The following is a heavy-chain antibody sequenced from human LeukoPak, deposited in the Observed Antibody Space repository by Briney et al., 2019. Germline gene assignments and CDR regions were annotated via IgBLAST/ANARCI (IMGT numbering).Heavy chain of an antibody. CDR2: IIPIFGTA. D-gene: IGHD2-21*02. J-gene: IGHJ6*02. Sequence: EASVKVSCKASGGTFSSYAISWVRQAPGQGLEWMGGIIPIFGTANHAQKFQGRVTITADESTSTAYMELSSLRSEDTAVYFCARDRGCGADCYLDYYGMDVWGQGTTVTVSS. V-gene: IGHV1-69*13. CDR1: GGTFSSYA. CDR3: ARDRGCGADCYLDYYGMDV.